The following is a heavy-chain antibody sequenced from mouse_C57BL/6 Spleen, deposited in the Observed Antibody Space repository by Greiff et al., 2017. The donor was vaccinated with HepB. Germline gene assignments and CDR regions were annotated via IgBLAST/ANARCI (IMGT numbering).Heavy chain of an antibody. D-gene: IGHD1-1*01. CDR1: GYTFTSYW. J-gene: IGHJ3*01. CDR3: ARRDYAPFAY. Sequence: VQLQQPGAELVRPGSSVKLSCKASGYTFTSYWMDWVKQRPGQGLEWIGNIYPSDSETHYNQKFKDKATLTVDKSSSTAYMQLSSLTSEDSAVYYCARRDYAPFAYWGQGTLVTVSA. CDR2: IYPSDSET. V-gene: IGHV1-61*01.